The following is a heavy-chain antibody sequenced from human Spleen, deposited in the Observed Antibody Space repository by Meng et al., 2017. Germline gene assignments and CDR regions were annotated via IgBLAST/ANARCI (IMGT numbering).Heavy chain of an antibody. CDR2: INTYNGKT. V-gene: IGHV1-18*01. Sequence: QGQLVQSGAEVKKPGASVKVSCEASGYPLSSEGFSWVRQAPGQGLEWLGWINTYNGKTDYAQKFQGRITMTTDTFTSTAYMELRNLRSDDTAVYYCATRGNPYLNCWGQGTLATVSS. J-gene: IGHJ4*02. CDR1: GYPLSSEG. CDR3: ATRGNPYLNC.